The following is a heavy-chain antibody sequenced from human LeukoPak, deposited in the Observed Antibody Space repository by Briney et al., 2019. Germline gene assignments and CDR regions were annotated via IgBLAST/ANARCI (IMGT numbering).Heavy chain of an antibody. V-gene: IGHV3-48*01. D-gene: IGHD5-12*01. CDR1: GFTFSSYS. CDR3: ARDHWLG. CDR2: ISSSSSTI. Sequence: PGGSLRPSCAASGFTFSSYSMNWVRQAPGQGLEWVSYISSSSSTIYYADSVKGRFTISRDNAKNSLYLQMNSLRAEDTAVYYCARDHWLGWGQGTLVTVSS. J-gene: IGHJ4*02.